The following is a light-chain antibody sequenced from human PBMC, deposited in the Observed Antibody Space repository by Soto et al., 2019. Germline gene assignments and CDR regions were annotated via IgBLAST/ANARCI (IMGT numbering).Light chain of an antibody. CDR1: SSDVGGYYY. V-gene: IGLV2-11*01. J-gene: IGLJ1*01. Sequence: QSALTQPRSVSGSPGQSVTISCTGTSSDVGGYYYVSWYQQHPGKAPKLMIYGVTERPSGVPDRFSGSRSGNTASLTISGLQAEDDADYYCCSYAGTYTFYVFGTGTKLTVL. CDR3: CSYAGTYTFYV. CDR2: GVT.